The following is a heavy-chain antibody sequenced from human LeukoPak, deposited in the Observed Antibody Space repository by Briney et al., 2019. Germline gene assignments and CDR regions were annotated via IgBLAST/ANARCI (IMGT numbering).Heavy chain of an antibody. V-gene: IGHV3-30*03. Sequence: GGSLRLSCAASGFTFSSYGMHWVRQAPGKGLEWVAVISYDGSNKYYADSVKGRFTISRDNSKNTLYLKMNSLKAEDTSVYYCARDGEVGVTARVGYFDYWGQGTLVTVSS. CDR2: ISYDGSNK. J-gene: IGHJ4*02. D-gene: IGHD2-21*02. CDR1: GFTFSSYG. CDR3: ARDGEVGVTARVGYFDY.